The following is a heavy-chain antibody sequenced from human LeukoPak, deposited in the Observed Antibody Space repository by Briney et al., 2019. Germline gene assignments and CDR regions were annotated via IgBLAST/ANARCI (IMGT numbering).Heavy chain of an antibody. Sequence: GGSLRLSCAASGFTFSSYAMHWVRQAPGKGLEWVAVISYDGSNKYYADSVKGRFTISRDNSKNTLYLQMNSLRAEDPAVYYCARDSRITIFGVVIPDWFDPWGQGTLVTVSS. CDR1: GFTFSSYA. CDR2: ISYDGSNK. V-gene: IGHV3-30-3*01. D-gene: IGHD3-3*01. J-gene: IGHJ5*02. CDR3: ARDSRITIFGVVIPDWFDP.